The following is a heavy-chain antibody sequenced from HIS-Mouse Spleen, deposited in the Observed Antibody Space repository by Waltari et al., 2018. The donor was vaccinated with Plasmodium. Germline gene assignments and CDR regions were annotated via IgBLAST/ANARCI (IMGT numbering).Heavy chain of an antibody. D-gene: IGHD6-13*01. V-gene: IGHV3-7*01. J-gene: IGHJ2*01. CDR1: GFTFSSYW. CDR3: ASSWYWYFDL. Sequence: EVQLVESGGGLVQPGGSLRLSCAASGFTFSSYWMRWVRQAQGRVLEWGANIKQDGSEKYYVDSVKGRFTISRDNAKNSLYLQMNSLRAEDTAVYYCASSWYWYFDLWGRGTLVTVSS. CDR2: IKQDGSEK.